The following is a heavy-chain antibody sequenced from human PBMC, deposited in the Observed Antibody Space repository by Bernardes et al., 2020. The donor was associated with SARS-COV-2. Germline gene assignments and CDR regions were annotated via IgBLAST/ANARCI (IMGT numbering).Heavy chain of an antibody. CDR2: YHSTGAS. Sequence: SETLSLTCKVSGGSFSSSYYWTWVRHSPGAGLELIGFYHSTGASSYNPSLASRVTISFDTSKNQFSLRLTSVTAADSAIYYCASDRRGTYLDYWGQGIKVTVSS. V-gene: IGHV4-59*01. CDR3: ASDRRGTYLDY. CDR1: GGSFSSSYY. J-gene: IGHJ4*02.